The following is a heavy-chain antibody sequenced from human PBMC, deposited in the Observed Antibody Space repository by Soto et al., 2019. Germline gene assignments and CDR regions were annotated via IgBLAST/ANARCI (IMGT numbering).Heavy chain of an antibody. CDR1: GFTFSGYW. J-gene: IGHJ4*02. CDR2: IKQDGSEK. V-gene: IGHV3-7*03. Sequence: GGSLRLSCAASGFTFSGYWMSWVRQAPGKGLEWVANIKQDGSEKYYVDSVKGRFTISRDNAKNSLYLQMNSLRAEDTAVYYCARNRTFRGQGTPVTVSS. CDR3: ARNRTF.